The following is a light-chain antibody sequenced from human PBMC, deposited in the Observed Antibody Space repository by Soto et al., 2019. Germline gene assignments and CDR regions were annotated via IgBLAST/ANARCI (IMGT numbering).Light chain of an antibody. Sequence: EIVLTQSPGTLSLSPGERVTLSCKASQSVSSSYLAWYRQKPGQAPRLLIHGASSRATGIPDRVSGSGSGTDFTLTISRLEPEDFAVYYCQQYGSSPSITFGQGTRLDIK. CDR3: QQYGSSPSIT. CDR1: QSVSSSY. J-gene: IGKJ5*01. V-gene: IGKV3-20*01. CDR2: GAS.